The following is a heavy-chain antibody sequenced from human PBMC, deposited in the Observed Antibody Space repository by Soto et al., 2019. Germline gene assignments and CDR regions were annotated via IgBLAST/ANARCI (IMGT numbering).Heavy chain of an antibody. D-gene: IGHD2-2*01. V-gene: IGHV4-59*13. CDR2: IYYTGST. CDR3: ARGSRLVPAAIVGYFFDF. Sequence: SETLSLTCSVSGGSISGYYWSWLRQSPGKGLEWIGYIYYTGSTNYNPSLKSRVTMSVDTSKNHFSLGLSSVTAADTAMYYCARGSRLVPAAIVGYFFDFWGQGTLVTVSS. J-gene: IGHJ4*02. CDR1: GGSISGYY.